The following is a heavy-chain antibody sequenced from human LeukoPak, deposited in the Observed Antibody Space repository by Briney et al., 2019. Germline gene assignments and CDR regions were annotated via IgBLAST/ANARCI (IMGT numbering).Heavy chain of an antibody. Sequence: RASETLSLTCTVSGGSISSSSYYWGWIRQPPGKGLEWIGSIYYSGSTYYSPSLKSRVTISVDTSKNQFSVKLSSVTSADTALYYCARETYYYYYMDVWGKGTTVTVSS. CDR1: GGSISSSSYY. V-gene: IGHV4-39*07. CDR3: ARETYYYYYMDV. CDR2: IYYSGST. J-gene: IGHJ6*03.